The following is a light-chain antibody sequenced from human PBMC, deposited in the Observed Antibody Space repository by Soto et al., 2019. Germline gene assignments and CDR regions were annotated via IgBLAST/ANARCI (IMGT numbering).Light chain of an antibody. Sequence: EIVLTRSPATLSLSPGERATLSCRASQSVNSNYLAWYQQKPGQAPRLLIYGASSRATGIPDRFTGSGSGTDFTLTISRLEPEDFAVFYCQQYGSSPTWTFGQGTKVDIK. V-gene: IGKV3-20*01. CDR1: QSVNSNY. CDR2: GAS. J-gene: IGKJ1*01. CDR3: QQYGSSPTWT.